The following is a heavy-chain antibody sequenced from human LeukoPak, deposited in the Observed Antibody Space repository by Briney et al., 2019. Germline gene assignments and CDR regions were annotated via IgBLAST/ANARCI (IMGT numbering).Heavy chain of an antibody. CDR2: SHNSGNT. CDR1: GDSITNSY. J-gene: IGHJ6*02. D-gene: IGHD3-22*01. CDR3: ARAPRGESDAASGFYGVDV. Sequence: SETLSLTCTVSGDSITNSYWNWIRQPPGRGLEWIGYSHNSGNTNYNPSLKSRVTISVDTSTNQFSLKLNSVTAADTAVYYCARAPRGESDAASGFYGVDVWGQGTTVTVSS. V-gene: IGHV4-59*01.